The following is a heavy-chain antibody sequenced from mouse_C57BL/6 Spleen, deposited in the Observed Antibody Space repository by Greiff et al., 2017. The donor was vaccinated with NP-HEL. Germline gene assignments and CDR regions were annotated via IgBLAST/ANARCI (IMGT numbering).Heavy chain of an antibody. D-gene: IGHD1-1*01. Sequence: EVKLMESGGGLVKPGGSLKLSCAASGFTFSSYAMSWVRQTPEKRLEWVATISDGGSYTYYPDNVKGRFTISRDNAKNNLYLQMSHLKSEDTAMYYCARDGDYGSSYVGVFAYWGQGTLVTVSA. CDR3: ARDGDYGSSYVGVFAY. CDR1: GFTFSSYA. V-gene: IGHV5-4*01. CDR2: ISDGGSYT. J-gene: IGHJ3*01.